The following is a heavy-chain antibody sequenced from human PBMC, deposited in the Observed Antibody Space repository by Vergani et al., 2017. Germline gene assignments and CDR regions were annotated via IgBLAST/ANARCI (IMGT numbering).Heavy chain of an antibody. V-gene: IGHV4-34*01. CDR3: ARRLGRWLQQYYFDY. Sequence: VQLVESGGGLVQPGGSLRLSCAASGFTFSSYWMSWIRQPPGKGLEWIGEINHSGSTNYNPSLKSRVTISVDTSKNQFSLKLSSVTAADTAVYYCARRLGRWLQQYYFDYWGQGTLVTVSS. D-gene: IGHD5-24*01. CDR1: GFTFSSYW. J-gene: IGHJ4*02. CDR2: INHSGST.